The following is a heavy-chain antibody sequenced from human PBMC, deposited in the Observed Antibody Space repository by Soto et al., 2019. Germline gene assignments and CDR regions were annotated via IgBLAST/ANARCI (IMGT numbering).Heavy chain of an antibody. D-gene: IGHD2-2*01. Sequence: QVQLVESVGGVVQPGRSLRLSCAASGFTFSSYGMHWVRQAPGKGLEWVAVISYDGSNKYYADSVKGRFTISRDNSKNTLYLQMNSLRAEDTAVYYCAKDNDGYCSSTSCYYFDYWGQGTLVTVSS. CDR3: AKDNDGYCSSTSCYYFDY. V-gene: IGHV3-30*18. CDR1: GFTFSSYG. CDR2: ISYDGSNK. J-gene: IGHJ4*02.